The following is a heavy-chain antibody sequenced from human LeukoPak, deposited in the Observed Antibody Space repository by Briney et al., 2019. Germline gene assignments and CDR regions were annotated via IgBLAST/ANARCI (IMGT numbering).Heavy chain of an antibody. CDR1: GYSFKSYW. CDR2: MSPSDSDT. CDR3: ARDTNGYSFEY. J-gene: IGHJ4*02. D-gene: IGHD5-24*01. Sequence: GEPLKISCQGFGYSFKSYWIGWVRQMPGKGLEWMGIMSPSDSDTRYSPSFQGQVTISADKSTNTAYLQWSSLKASDTAVYYCARDTNGYSFEYWGQGTLVTVSS. V-gene: IGHV5-51*01.